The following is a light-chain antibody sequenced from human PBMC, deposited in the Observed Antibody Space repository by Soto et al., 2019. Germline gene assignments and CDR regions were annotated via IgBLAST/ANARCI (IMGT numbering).Light chain of an antibody. V-gene: IGLV2-23*03. CDR1: SSDVGSYNL. J-gene: IGLJ1*01. CDR2: EGS. CDR3: CSYAGSSTFFYV. Sequence: SVLTXPASVSGSPGQSITISCTGTSSDVGSYNLVSWYQQHPGKAPKLMIYEGSKRPSGVSNRFSGSKSGNTASLTISGLQAEDEADYYCCSYAGSSTFFYVLGTGTKVTVL.